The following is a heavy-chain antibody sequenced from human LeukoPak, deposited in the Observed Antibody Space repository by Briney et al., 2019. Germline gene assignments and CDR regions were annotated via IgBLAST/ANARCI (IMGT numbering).Heavy chain of an antibody. V-gene: IGHV3-23*01. J-gene: IGHJ4*02. Sequence: PGGSLRLSCAAPGFTFSNYAMSWVRQAPGKGLEWISGISGSGGSTYYADSVKGRFTISRDNSKNTLYLQMNSLRAEDTAVFYCAKEPRDVTGGTCPPAGVYSFDSWGQGNLVAASS. CDR3: AKEPRDVTGGTCPPAGVYSFDS. CDR2: ISGSGGST. CDR1: GFTFSNYA. D-gene: IGHD3-16*01.